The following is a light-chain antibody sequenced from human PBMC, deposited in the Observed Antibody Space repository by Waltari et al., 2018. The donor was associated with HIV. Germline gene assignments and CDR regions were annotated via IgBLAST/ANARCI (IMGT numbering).Light chain of an antibody. Sequence: EIVLTQSPATLYMSPGDRATLSCTASEDVSTYLAWYQQRSGQSPRLLIYDASVRATGVPARFSGSGSGTDVTLTISSLDAEDFAVYYCQQRSNWPPAPTFGGGTKVEIK. CDR3: QQRSNWPPAPT. CDR2: DAS. V-gene: IGKV3-11*01. J-gene: IGKJ4*01. CDR1: EDVSTY.